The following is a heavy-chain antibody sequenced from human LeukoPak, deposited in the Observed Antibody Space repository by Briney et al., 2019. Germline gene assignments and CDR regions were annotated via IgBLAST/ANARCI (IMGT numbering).Heavy chain of an antibody. D-gene: IGHD6-19*01. Sequence: GGSLRLSCAASGFXLSDHWITWVRQAPGKGLEWMAYIKQDGSEKYYVGSVKGRFTISRDNSKNSLYLQMNSLRAEDTAVYYCARGGWSLDYWGQGTLVTVSS. CDR2: IKQDGSEK. V-gene: IGHV3-7*04. CDR3: ARGGWSLDY. J-gene: IGHJ4*02. CDR1: GFXLSDHW.